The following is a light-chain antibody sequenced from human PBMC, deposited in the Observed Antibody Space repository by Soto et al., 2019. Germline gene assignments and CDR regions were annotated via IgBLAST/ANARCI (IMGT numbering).Light chain of an antibody. CDR3: QQYGSSLYT. CDR2: RAS. Sequence: IVFTPAPGTPSFSPGGRATPSWRASQRVSSNYLAWYQQRPGQAPRLLIYRASSRATGIPDRFSGSGSGTDFTLTINRLEPEDFAVYYCQQYGSSLYTFGQGTKVDIK. CDR1: QRVSSNY. V-gene: IGKV3-20*01. J-gene: IGKJ2*01.